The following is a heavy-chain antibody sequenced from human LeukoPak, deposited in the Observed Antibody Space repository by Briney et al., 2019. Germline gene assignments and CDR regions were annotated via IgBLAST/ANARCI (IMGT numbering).Heavy chain of an antibody. J-gene: IGHJ5*02. V-gene: IGHV4-39*07. CDR1: GGSISSSSYY. D-gene: IGHD2-15*01. Sequence: SETLSLTCTVSGGSISSSSYYWGWIRQPPGKGLEWIGSIYYSGSTYYNPSLKSRVTISVDTSKNQFSLKLSSVTAADTAVYYCARVWYRNWFDPWGQGTLVTVSS. CDR2: IYYSGST. CDR3: ARVWYRNWFDP.